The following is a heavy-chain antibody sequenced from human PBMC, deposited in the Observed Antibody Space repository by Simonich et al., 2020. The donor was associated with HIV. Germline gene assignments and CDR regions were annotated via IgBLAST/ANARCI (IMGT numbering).Heavy chain of an antibody. CDR3: ARGFYQRLYYFDY. CDR1: GGSLRGYY. V-gene: IGHV4-34*01. D-gene: IGHD2-2*01. J-gene: IGHJ4*02. Sequence: QVQLQQWGAGLLKPSETLSLTCAVYGGSLRGYYWSWIRQPPGKGLEWIGEINHSGSTNYNPSLKSRVTRSVDTSKNQFSLKLSSVTAADTAVYYCARGFYQRLYYFDYWGQGTLVTVSS. CDR2: INHSGST.